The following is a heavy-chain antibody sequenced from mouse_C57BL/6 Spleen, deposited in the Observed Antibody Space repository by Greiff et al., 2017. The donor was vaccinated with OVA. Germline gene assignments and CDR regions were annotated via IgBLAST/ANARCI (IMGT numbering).Heavy chain of an antibody. CDR3: ASPSYYYGSSHWYFDV. D-gene: IGHD1-1*01. J-gene: IGHJ1*03. CDR1: GYTFTSYW. Sequence: QVQLQQPGTELVKPGASVKLSCKASGYTFTSYWMHWVKQRPGQGLEWIGNINPSNGGTNYNEKFKSKATLTVDKSSSTAYMQLSSLTSEDSAVYYCASPSYYYGSSHWYFDVWGTGTTVTVSS. V-gene: IGHV1-53*01. CDR2: INPSNGGT.